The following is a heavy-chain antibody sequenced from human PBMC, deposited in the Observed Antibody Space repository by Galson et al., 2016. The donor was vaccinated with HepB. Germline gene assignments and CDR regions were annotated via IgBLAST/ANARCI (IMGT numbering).Heavy chain of an antibody. V-gene: IGHV5-10-1*01. J-gene: IGHJ6*03. CDR3: ARGTTTPLVLYYYYMDV. D-gene: IGHD4-17*01. Sequence: QSGAEVKKPGESLRISCKGSGYNFPNYWISWVRQMPGKGLEWMGRIDLSDSYTHYSPSFQGHVTISGDKSISTAYLQWSSLKASDTAIYYCARGTTTPLVLYYYYMDVWGKGTTVTVSS. CDR2: IDLSDSYT. CDR1: GYNFPNYW.